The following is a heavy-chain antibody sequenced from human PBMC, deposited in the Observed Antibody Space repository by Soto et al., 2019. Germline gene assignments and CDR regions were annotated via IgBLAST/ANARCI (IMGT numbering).Heavy chain of an antibody. CDR2: ISAYNGNT. D-gene: IGHD3-16*02. Sequence: QVPLVQSGAEVKKPGASVKVSCKASGYTFTSYGISWVRQAPGQGLEWMGWISAYNGNTNYAPKLQGRVTMTTDTSTSTAYMELRSLRSDDTSAYYCAREVVRRYVWGTYRYMDCWGQGTLVTVSS. CDR3: AREVVRRYVWGTYRYMDC. V-gene: IGHV1-18*01. J-gene: IGHJ4*02. CDR1: GYTFTSYG.